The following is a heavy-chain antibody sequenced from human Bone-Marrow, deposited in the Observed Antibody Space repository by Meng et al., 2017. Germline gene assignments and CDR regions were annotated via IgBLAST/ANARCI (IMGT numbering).Heavy chain of an antibody. CDR2: IYYSGST. J-gene: IGHJ3*02. CDR1: GGSVSSGSYY. D-gene: IGHD4-17*01. Sequence: ESLKISCTVSGGSVSSGSYYWSWIRQPPGKGLEWIGYIYYSGSTNYNPSLKSRVTISVDTSKNQFSLKLNSVTAADTAVYYCARDTTVTTPEDDAFDIWGQGTMVTVSS. V-gene: IGHV4-61*01. CDR3: ARDTTVTTPEDDAFDI.